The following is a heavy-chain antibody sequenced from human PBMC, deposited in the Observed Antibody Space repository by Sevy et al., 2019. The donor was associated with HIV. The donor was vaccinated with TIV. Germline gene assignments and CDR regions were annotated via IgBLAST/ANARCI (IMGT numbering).Heavy chain of an antibody. CDR2: ISGSGGST. CDR3: AKSPRLTIAVAGSWDY. J-gene: IGHJ4*02. V-gene: IGHV3-23*01. D-gene: IGHD6-19*01. CDR1: GFTFSSYA. Sequence: GGSLRLSCAASGFTFSSYAMSWVRQAPGKGLEWVSAISGSGGSTYYADSVKGRFTISRDNSKNPLYLQMNSLRAEDTAVYYCAKSPRLTIAVAGSWDYWGQGTLVTVSS.